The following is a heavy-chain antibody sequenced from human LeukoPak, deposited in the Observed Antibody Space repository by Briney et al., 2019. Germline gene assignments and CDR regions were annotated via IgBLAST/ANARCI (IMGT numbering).Heavy chain of an antibody. J-gene: IGHJ4*02. V-gene: IGHV4-34*01. CDR1: GGSFSGYY. CDR3: AREDNEEKDIVVVPAAIRD. D-gene: IGHD2-2*01. Sequence: SETLSLTCAVYGGSFSGYYWSWLRQPPGKGLEWCGEINHSGSTNYNTSLKSRVTISVDTSKNPFSLKLSSVTAADTAVYYCAREDNEEKDIVVVPAAIRDCGQGTLVTVSS. CDR2: INHSGST.